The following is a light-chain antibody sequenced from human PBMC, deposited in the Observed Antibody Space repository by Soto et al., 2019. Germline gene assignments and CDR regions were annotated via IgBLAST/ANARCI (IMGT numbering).Light chain of an antibody. CDR1: ESVSRN. CDR2: DAS. CDR3: LQYNSLPWT. Sequence: EVVMTQSPATLSVSPGERATLSCRASESVSRNLAWYQQKPGQAPRLLIYDASTRATGIPDRFSGGGSGTEFTLTISSLQSEDFVTYFCLQYNSLPWTFGQGTKVEI. V-gene: IGKV3-15*01. J-gene: IGKJ1*01.